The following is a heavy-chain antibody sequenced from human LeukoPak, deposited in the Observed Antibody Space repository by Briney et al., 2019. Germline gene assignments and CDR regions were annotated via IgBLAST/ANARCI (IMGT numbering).Heavy chain of an antibody. CDR3: AKGGGGLFDY. J-gene: IGHJ4*02. CDR2: ISASGAST. Sequence: GGSLRLSCAASGFTFSSYAVGWVRQAPGKGLEWVSSISASGASTYYADSVKGRFTISRDNSKNTLYLQMNSPRTEDTAVYFCAKGGGGLFDYWGQGTLVTVSS. CDR1: GFTFSSYA. V-gene: IGHV3-23*01. D-gene: IGHD3-16*01.